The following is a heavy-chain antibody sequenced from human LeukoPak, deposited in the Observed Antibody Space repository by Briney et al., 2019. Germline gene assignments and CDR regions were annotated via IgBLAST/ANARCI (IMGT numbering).Heavy chain of an antibody. CDR2: ISGSSGNT. Sequence: GGSLRLSCAASGFTFSSYARSWVRQAPGKGLEWVSGISGSSGNTYYADSVKGRFTISRDNSKNTLYLQMNSMRAEDTAIYYCAKDPRNPGNQLLWKWWFDPWGQGTLVTVSS. CDR3: AKDPRNPGNQLLWKWWFDP. CDR1: GFTFSSYA. D-gene: IGHD2-2*01. V-gene: IGHV3-23*01. J-gene: IGHJ5*02.